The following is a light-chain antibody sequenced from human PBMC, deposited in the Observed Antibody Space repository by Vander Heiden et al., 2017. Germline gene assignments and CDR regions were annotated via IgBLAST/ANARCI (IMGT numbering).Light chain of an antibody. CDR2: GAS. CDR3: QQYNNWPPYT. CDR1: QSVSSN. V-gene: IGKV3-15*01. J-gene: IGKJ2*01. Sequence: EIVMTQSPAPLSLSPGARATLSCRARQSVSSNLAWYQQKPGQAPRLLIYGASTRATGIPARFSGSGSGTEFTLTISSLQSEDFAVYYCQQYNNWPPYTFGQGTKLEIK.